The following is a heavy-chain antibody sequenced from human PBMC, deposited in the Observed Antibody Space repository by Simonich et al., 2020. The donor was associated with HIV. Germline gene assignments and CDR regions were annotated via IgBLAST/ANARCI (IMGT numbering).Heavy chain of an antibody. J-gene: IGHJ4*02. Sequence: QVQLQQWGAGLLKPSETLSLTCAVFGGSFSGYYWSWIRHPPGKGLEGIGEINHRESTNNNPSLKSRVTISVDTSKNQFSLKLTSVTAADTAVYYCARHSRGYLYGFFDYWGQGTLVTVSS. D-gene: IGHD2-2*02. CDR1: GGSFSGYY. CDR2: INHREST. V-gene: IGHV4-34*02. CDR3: ARHSRGYLYGFFDY.